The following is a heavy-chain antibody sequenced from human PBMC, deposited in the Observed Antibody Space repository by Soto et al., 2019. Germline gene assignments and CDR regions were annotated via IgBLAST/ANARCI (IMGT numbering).Heavy chain of an antibody. CDR2: INAGNGNT. D-gene: IGHD1-7*01. CDR1: GYTFRIYA. Sequence: ASGKISGEAAGYTFRIYAIHWVRQAPGQRLEWMGWINAGNGNTKYSQKFQGRVTITRDTAASTAYMELSSLRSEDTAVYYCAVLHPPFALQTNMHVWCEVSTVTASS. CDR3: AVLHPPFALQTNMHV. V-gene: IGHV1-3*01. J-gene: IGHJ6*03.